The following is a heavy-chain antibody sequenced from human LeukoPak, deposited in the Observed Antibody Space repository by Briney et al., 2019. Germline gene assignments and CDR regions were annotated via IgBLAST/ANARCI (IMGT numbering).Heavy chain of an antibody. CDR1: GYTFTSYG. CDR3: ARARRGGTAMVTRYYFDY. J-gene: IGHJ4*02. V-gene: IGHV1-18*01. CDR2: ISAYNGNT. D-gene: IGHD5-18*01. Sequence: ASVKVSCKASGYTFTSYGISWVRQAPGQGLEWMGWISAYNGNTNYAQKLQGRVTMTTDTSTSTAYMELRSLRSDDTAVYYCARARRGGTAMVTRYYFDYWGQGTLVTVSS.